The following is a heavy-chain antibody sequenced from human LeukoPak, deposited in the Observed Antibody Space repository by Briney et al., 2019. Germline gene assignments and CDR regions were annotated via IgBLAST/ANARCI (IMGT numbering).Heavy chain of an antibody. CDR2: IYYSGST. CDR1: GGSISSGGYY. J-gene: IGHJ4*02. Sequence: SQTLSLTCTVSGGSISSGGYYWSWIRQHPGKGLEWIGYIYYSGSTYYNPSLKSRVTISVDTSKNQFSLKLSSVTAAGTAVYYCARVSLKYQLFDYWGQGTLVTVSS. D-gene: IGHD2-2*01. V-gene: IGHV4-31*03. CDR3: ARVSLKYQLFDY.